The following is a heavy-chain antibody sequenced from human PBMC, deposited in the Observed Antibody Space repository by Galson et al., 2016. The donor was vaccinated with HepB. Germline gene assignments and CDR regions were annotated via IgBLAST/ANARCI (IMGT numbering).Heavy chain of an antibody. Sequence: SVKVSCKASGYTFTYYAIHWVRQAPGQRLEWMGWINAGNGNTESSQKFQGRVTITRGTSASTAYMELSNLISQDTAVDYCAGPHYYYDTSGSPGYFFDYWGKGTLVTVSS. V-gene: IGHV1-3*01. CDR2: INAGNGNT. CDR1: GYTFTYYA. CDR3: AGPHYYYDTSGSPGYFFDY. D-gene: IGHD3-22*01. J-gene: IGHJ4*02.